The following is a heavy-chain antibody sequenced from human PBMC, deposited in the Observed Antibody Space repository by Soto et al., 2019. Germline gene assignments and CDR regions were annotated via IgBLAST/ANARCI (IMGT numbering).Heavy chain of an antibody. CDR1: GGSITTNDW. CDR2: IYHTGNI. V-gene: IGHV4-4*02. J-gene: IGHJ6*02. CDR3: ARRGGHGMDV. D-gene: IGHD3-16*01. Sequence: SETLSLTCVVSGGSITTNDWWNWVRQPPGKGLEWIGEIYHTGNINYNSSLNSRVSMSVDKSKNQFSLNLSSVSAADTAVYNCARRGGHGMDVWGQGTTVTVSS.